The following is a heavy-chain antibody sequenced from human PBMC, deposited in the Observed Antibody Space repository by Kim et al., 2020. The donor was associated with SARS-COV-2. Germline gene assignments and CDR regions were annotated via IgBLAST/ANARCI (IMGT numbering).Heavy chain of an antibody. CDR3: AIAARVLDFDY. Sequence: SETLSLTCAVYGGSFSGYYWSWIRQPPGKGLEWIGEINHSGSTNYNPSLKSRVTISVDTSKNQFSLKLSSVTAADTAVYYCAIAARVLDFDYWGQGTLVTVSS. D-gene: IGHD6-6*01. V-gene: IGHV4-34*01. J-gene: IGHJ4*02. CDR2: INHSGST. CDR1: GGSFSGYY.